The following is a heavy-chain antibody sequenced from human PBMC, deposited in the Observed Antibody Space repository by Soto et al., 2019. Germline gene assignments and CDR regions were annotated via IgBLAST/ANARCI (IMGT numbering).Heavy chain of an antibody. V-gene: IGHV3-74*01. J-gene: IGHJ5*02. Sequence: EVQLVESGGGLVQPGGSLRLSCAASGFTFSSYWMHWVRQAPGKGLVWVSRINSDGSSTSYADSVKGRFTISRDNAKNTLYLQMNSLRAEDTAVYYCARALTLTTRYNWFDPWGQGTLVTVSS. D-gene: IGHD4-4*01. CDR3: ARALTLTTRYNWFDP. CDR2: INSDGSST. CDR1: GFTFSSYW.